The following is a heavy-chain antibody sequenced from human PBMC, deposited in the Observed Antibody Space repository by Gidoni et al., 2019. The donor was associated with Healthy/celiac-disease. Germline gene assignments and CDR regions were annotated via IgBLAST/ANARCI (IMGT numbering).Heavy chain of an antibody. CDR3: AKVGFGIGGSNGVGFDY. CDR1: GFTFSSYG. Sequence: QVPLVESGGGVVPPGRSLTLPCAASGFTFSSYGMRWVRQAPGKGLEWVAVIAYDGSNKYYADSVKGRFTIARDNSKNTMYLQMNSLRAEDTAVYYCAKVGFGIGGSNGVGFDYWGQGTLVTVSS. V-gene: IGHV3-30*18. CDR2: IAYDGSNK. J-gene: IGHJ4*02. D-gene: IGHD1-26*01.